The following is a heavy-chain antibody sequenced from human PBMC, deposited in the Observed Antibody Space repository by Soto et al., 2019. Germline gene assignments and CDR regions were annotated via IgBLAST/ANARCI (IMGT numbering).Heavy chain of an antibody. Sequence: GGSLRLSCAASGFTFSSYTMSWVRQAPGKGLEWVSAISGGGGSTYYANSVKGRFTISRDNSKNTLYLQMNSLRAEDTAVYYCAKDLSSSWQYYFMDVWGKGTTVTVSS. CDR1: GFTFSSYT. V-gene: IGHV3-23*01. J-gene: IGHJ6*03. CDR2: ISGGGGST. D-gene: IGHD6-13*01. CDR3: AKDLSSSWQYYFMDV.